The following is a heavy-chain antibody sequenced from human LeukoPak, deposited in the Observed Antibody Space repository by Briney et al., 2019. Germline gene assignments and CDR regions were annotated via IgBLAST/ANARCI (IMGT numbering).Heavy chain of an antibody. CDR1: DDSISSYY. V-gene: IGHV4-59*12. CDR2: IYNIEDM. CDR3: ARGLMMAVAGRGEFHY. J-gene: IGHJ4*02. Sequence: SETLSLTCTVSDDSISSYYWSWIRQPPGKGLEWLAFIYNIEDMKYNPSLKSRLTVSLDTSKNQFSLKLSSVTAADTAVYYCARGLMMAVAGRGEFHYWGQGTLVTVSS. D-gene: IGHD6-13*01.